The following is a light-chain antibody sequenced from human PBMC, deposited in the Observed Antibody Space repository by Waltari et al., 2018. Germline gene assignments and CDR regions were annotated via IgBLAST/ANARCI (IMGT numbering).Light chain of an antibody. J-gene: IGKJ2*01. CDR3: QQTYTTPYT. Sequence: DIQLTQSQSSLSASPRDRVTITCRASQSINSYLNWYQQKPGKAPKLLIYGTSSLQSGVPSRFSGSGSGTDFSLTINSLQPEDFAAYYCQQTYTTPYTFGQGTKLEIK. CDR1: QSINSY. CDR2: GTS. V-gene: IGKV1-39*01.